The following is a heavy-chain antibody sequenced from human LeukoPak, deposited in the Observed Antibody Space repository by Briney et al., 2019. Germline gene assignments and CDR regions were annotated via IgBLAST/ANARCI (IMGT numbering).Heavy chain of an antibody. CDR2: ISSNGGST. D-gene: IGHD4-17*01. CDR1: GFTFSSYA. J-gene: IGHJ4*02. CDR3: AKGLHGDYTLFDY. Sequence: GGSLRLSCAASGFTFSSYAMHWVRQAPGKGLEYVSAISSNGGSTYYANSVKGRFTISRDNSKNTLYLQMNSLRAEDTAVYYCAKGLHGDYTLFDYWGQGTLVTVSS. V-gene: IGHV3-64*01.